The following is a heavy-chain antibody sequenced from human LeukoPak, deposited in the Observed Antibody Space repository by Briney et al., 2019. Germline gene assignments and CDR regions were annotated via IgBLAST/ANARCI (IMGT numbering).Heavy chain of an antibody. V-gene: IGHV1-18*01. CDR3: ARDATIFGVVSSFDY. CDR2: ISGYNGNT. CDR1: GYTFSIYG. Sequence: GASVKVSCKASGYTFSIYGISWVRQAPGQGLEWMGWISGYNGNTNYAQKVQSRVMMTTDTSTSTAYMELRSLRSDDTAVYYCARDATIFGVVSSFDYWGQETLVTFSS. D-gene: IGHD3-3*01. J-gene: IGHJ4*02.